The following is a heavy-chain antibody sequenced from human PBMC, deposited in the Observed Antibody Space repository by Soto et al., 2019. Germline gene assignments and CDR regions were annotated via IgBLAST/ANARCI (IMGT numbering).Heavy chain of an antibody. CDR2: ITEDGSVT. CDR3: VRGTNGWRGMDY. CDR1: GFTFSSYP. J-gene: IGHJ4*02. V-gene: IGHV3-74*01. Sequence: EVQLVESGGAIVQPGGSLRLSCATSGFTFSSYPIHWVRQAPGKGPVWVSRITEDGSVTTYADSVKGRFTVTRDNAKNTMYLQMSGLGAEDTAVYHCVRGTNGWRGMDYWGQGTLVTVSS. D-gene: IGHD2-8*01.